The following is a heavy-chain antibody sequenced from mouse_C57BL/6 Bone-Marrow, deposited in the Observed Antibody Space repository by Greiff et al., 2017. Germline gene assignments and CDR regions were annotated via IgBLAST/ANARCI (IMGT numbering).Heavy chain of an antibody. CDR2: ISDGGRYT. J-gene: IGHJ2*01. D-gene: IGHD1-1*01. CDR3: ARDLLCYYGFDY. V-gene: IGHV5-4*01. Sequence: EVQGVESGGGLVKPGGSLKLSCAASGFTFSSYAMSWVRQTPEKRLEWVATISDGGRYTYYPDNVKGRFTISRDNAKNNLYLQMSHLKSEDTAMYYCARDLLCYYGFDYWGQGTTLTVSS. CDR1: GFTFSSYA.